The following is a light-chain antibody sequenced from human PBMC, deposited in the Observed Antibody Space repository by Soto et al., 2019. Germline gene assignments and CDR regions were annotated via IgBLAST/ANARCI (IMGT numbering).Light chain of an antibody. CDR3: QQYVISVT. Sequence: EIVLTQSPGSLSLSPGERATLSCRASQSVDSSFFAWYQQKPGQAPRLLIYGASNRATGIPDRFSGSGSGTDFTLTISRLEPEDFAVYYCQQYVISVTFGQGTKVEIK. CDR2: GAS. CDR1: QSVDSSF. J-gene: IGKJ1*01. V-gene: IGKV3-20*01.